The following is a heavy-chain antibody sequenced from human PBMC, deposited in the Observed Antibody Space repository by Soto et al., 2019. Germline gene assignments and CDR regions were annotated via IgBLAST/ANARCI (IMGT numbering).Heavy chain of an antibody. Sequence: QVHLVESGGGVVQPGRSLALSCAASGFTFSRNAMHWVRQAPGKGLEWVAVISNDGNKKNYADAVKGRFTISRDNSKNRLDLQMNSLRAEDTAVYYCATPTSRAVPYYYDYMDVWGKGTTVSVSS. CDR1: GFTFSRNA. D-gene: IGHD6-19*01. CDR2: ISNDGNKK. V-gene: IGHV3-30*03. CDR3: ATPTSRAVPYYYDYMDV. J-gene: IGHJ6*03.